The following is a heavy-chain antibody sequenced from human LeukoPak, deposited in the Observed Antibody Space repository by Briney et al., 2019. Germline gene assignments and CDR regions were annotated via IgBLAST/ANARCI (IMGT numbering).Heavy chain of an antibody. Sequence: GGSLRLSCAVSGFTFRSYTMHGVRQAPGKGLEYVSGISSNGDSTYYANSVKGRFTISRDNSQNTLYLQMGSLRAEDMAVYYCASEYYSEELDHWGQGTLVTVSS. CDR2: ISSNGDST. CDR1: GFTFRSYT. V-gene: IGHV3-64*01. CDR3: ASEYYSEELDH. J-gene: IGHJ5*02. D-gene: IGHD3-22*01.